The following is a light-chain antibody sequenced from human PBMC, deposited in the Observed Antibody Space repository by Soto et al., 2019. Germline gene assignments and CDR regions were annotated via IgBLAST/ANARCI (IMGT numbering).Light chain of an antibody. Sequence: DIQMTQSPSSLSASVGDRVTITCRASQGIDNFLAWSQQKPGKVPKLLIYAASTLQSGVPSRFSGSGSGTHFTLTISSLQPEDVATYYCQKYDSAPWTFGQGTKVEIK. CDR3: QKYDSAPWT. V-gene: IGKV1-27*01. CDR1: QGIDNF. CDR2: AAS. J-gene: IGKJ1*01.